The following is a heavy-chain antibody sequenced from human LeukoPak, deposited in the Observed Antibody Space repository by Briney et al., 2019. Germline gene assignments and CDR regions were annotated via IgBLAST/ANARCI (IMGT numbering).Heavy chain of an antibody. V-gene: IGHV4-61*02. D-gene: IGHD2-2*01. Sequence: SETLSHTCTVSGGSISSGSYYWSWIRQPAGKGLEWIGRIYTSGSTNYNPSLKSRVTISVDTSKNQFSLKLSSVTAADTAVYYCASTQLLPPSLDYWGQGTLVTVSS. CDR2: IYTSGST. CDR1: GGSISSGSYY. CDR3: ASTQLLPPSLDY. J-gene: IGHJ4*02.